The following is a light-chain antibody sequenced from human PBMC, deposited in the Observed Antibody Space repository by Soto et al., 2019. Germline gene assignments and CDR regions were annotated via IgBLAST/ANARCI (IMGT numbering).Light chain of an antibody. CDR1: QSVNSN. V-gene: IGKV3-15*01. CDR3: HQYNSWPRGT. Sequence: IMMTHSPVTLSVSAGERATLSCRASQSVNSNFAWYQQKPGQAPRLLIYGASTRAAGIPTRFRGSGSGTEFTLTISSLQSEDSAIYFCHQYNSWPRGTFGPGTKVEIK. CDR2: GAS. J-gene: IGKJ3*01.